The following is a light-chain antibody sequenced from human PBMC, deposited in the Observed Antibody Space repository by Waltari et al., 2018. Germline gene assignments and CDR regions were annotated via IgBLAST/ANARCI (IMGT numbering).Light chain of an antibody. CDR2: YAN. J-gene: IGKJ4*01. CDR3: QQGNSYPLT. Sequence: DIQMSQSPSSLSASVGDRVTITCRASQGISSYLNWYQQKPGKAPNLLIYYANSLASGVPSRFSVSGSGTEFTLTISSLQPEDFATYYCQQGNSYPLTFGGGTKVEIK. CDR1: QGISSY. V-gene: IGKV1-17*01.